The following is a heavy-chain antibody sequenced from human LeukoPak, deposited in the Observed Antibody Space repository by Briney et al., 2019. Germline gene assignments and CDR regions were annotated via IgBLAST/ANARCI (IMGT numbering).Heavy chain of an antibody. CDR3: ARTGDSGPLDY. D-gene: IGHD2-21*02. J-gene: IGHJ4*02. V-gene: IGHV3-30-3*01. CDR1: GFTFSSYA. CDR2: ISYDGSNK. Sequence: GRSLRLSCAASGFTFSSYAMHWVRQAPGKGLEWVAVISYDGSNKYYADSVKGRFTISRDNSKNTLYLQMNSLRAEDTAVYYCARTGDSGPLDYWGQGTLVTVSS.